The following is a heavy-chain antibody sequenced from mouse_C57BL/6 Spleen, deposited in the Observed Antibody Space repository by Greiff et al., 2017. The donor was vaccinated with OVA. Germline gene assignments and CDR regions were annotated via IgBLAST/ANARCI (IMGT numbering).Heavy chain of an antibody. CDR3: ARGDYGRRYAMDD. V-gene: IGHV1-69*01. CDR1: GYTFTSYW. D-gene: IGHD1-1*01. J-gene: IGHJ4*01. CDR2: IDPSDSYT. Sequence: QVQLQQPGAELVMPGASVKLSCKASGYTFTSYWMHWVKQRPGQGLEWIGEIDPSDSYTNYNQKFKGKSTLTVDKSSSTAYMQLSSLTSEDSAVYYCARGDYGRRYAMDDWGQGTSVTVSS.